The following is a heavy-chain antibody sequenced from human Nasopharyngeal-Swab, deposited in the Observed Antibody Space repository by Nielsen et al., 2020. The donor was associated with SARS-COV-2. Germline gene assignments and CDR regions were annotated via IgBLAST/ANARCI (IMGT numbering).Heavy chain of an antibody. V-gene: IGHV4-34*01. CDR2: INHSGST. CDR3: ARGRDIVVVPAAGVAFDY. Sequence: WSRQSPGKEPEGIGEINHSGSTNYNPSLKSRVTISVDTSKNQFSLKLSSVTAADTAVYYCARGRDIVVVPAAGVAFDYWGQGTLVTVSS. D-gene: IGHD2-2*01. J-gene: IGHJ4*02.